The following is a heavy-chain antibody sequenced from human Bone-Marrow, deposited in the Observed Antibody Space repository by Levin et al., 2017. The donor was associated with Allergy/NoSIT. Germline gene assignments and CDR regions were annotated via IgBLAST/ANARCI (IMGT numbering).Heavy chain of an antibody. CDR1: GFTVSNNY. J-gene: IGHJ4*02. Sequence: GASVKVSCAASGFTVSNNYMSWVRQAPGKGLEWVSLIYSRGGTNYADSVKGRFTISRHSSKNTLYLQMNSLRAEDTAVYYCAGGPSGVRSWGQGTLVTVSS. V-gene: IGHV3-53*01. CDR3: AGGPSGVRS. CDR2: IYSRGGT. D-gene: IGHD3-16*01.